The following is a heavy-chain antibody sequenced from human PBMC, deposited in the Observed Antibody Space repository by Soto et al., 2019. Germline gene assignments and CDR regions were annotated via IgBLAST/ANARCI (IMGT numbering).Heavy chain of an antibody. D-gene: IGHD3-22*01. CDR3: AREGYYDSSGRASYGMDV. Sequence: ASVKVSCKASGYTFTGYYMHWVRQAPGQGLGWMGWINPNSGGTNYAQKFQGRVTITRKTSISTAYMELSRLRSDDTAVYYCAREGYYDSSGRASYGMDVWGQGTMVTVSS. V-gene: IGHV1-2*02. J-gene: IGHJ6*02. CDR2: INPNSGGT. CDR1: GYTFTGYY.